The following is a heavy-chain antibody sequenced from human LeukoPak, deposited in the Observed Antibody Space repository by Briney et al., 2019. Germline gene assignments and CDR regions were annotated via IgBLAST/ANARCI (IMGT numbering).Heavy chain of an antibody. CDR1: GGSISSYY. D-gene: IGHD3-3*01. Sequence: SETLSLTCSVSGGSISSYYWSWIRQPPGKGLEWIGYIYYSGSTNYNPSLKSRVTISVDTSKNQFSLKLSSVTAADTAVYYCCLEWLSQSVYFDYWGQGTLVTVSS. V-gene: IGHV4-59*01. CDR3: CLEWLSQSVYFDY. J-gene: IGHJ4*02. CDR2: IYYSGST.